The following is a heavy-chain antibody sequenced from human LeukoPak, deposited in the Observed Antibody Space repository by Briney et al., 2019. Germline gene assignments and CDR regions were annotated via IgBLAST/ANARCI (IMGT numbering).Heavy chain of an antibody. V-gene: IGHV4-34*01. CDR2: INHSGST. D-gene: IGHD6-6*01. Sequence: PSETLSLTCAVYGGSFSGYYWSWIRQPPGAGLEWIGEINHSGSTTYNPSLKSRVTISIDTSKNQFSLKLSSVTAADTALYYCVRGRHSSSLVDRGQGTLVTVSS. J-gene: IGHJ4*02. CDR1: GGSFSGYY. CDR3: VRGRHSSSLVD.